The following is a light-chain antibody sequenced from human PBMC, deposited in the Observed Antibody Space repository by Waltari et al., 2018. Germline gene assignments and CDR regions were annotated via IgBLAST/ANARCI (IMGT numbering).Light chain of an antibody. V-gene: IGLV2-14*03. CDR1: SSDVGDNNY. J-gene: IGLJ2*01. CDR3: SSYTSSSTVV. CDR2: DVS. Sequence: QSALTQPASVSGSPGQSITISCTGTSSDVGDNNYVSRYQQHPGKDPKLMIYDVSKRPSGVSNRFSGSKSGNTASLTISGLQAEDEADYYCSSYTSSSTVVFGGGTQLTVL.